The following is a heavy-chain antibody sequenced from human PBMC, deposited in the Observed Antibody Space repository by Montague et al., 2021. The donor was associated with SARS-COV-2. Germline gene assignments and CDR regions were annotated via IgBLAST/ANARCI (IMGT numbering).Heavy chain of an antibody. CDR3: ARLRGGTPGEH. D-gene: IGHD2-21*01. Sequence: SETLSLTCTVSGGSISSDYWTWIRQPPGKGLEWIGFVYYRGNTYCNPSLRGRVTISVDTSKNQFSLKLTSAIAADTAVYYCARLRGGTPGEHWGQGALVTVSS. J-gene: IGHJ4*02. V-gene: IGHV4-59*12. CDR2: VYYRGNT. CDR1: GGSISSDY.